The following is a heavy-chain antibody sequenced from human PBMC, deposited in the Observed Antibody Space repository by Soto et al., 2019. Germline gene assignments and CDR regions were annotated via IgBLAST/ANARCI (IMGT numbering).Heavy chain of an antibody. CDR1: GDTFSSYA. CDR2: IIPIFGTA. V-gene: IGHV1-69*13. J-gene: IGHJ5*02. Sequence: ASVKLSCTTSGDTFSSYAISWVRQAPGQALEWMGGIIPIFGTANYAQKFQGRVTITADESTSTAYMELSSLRSEDTAVYYCAQLMGGSSGYYPYNWFDPWGQGTLVTVSS. CDR3: AQLMGGSSGYYPYNWFDP. D-gene: IGHD3-22*01.